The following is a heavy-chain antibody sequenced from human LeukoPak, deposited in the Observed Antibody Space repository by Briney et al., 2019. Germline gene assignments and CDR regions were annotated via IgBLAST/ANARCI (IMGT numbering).Heavy chain of an antibody. D-gene: IGHD3-22*01. CDR1: GFTVSSNY. V-gene: IGHV3-66*01. CDR3: ARCYDSSGYYPGAFDI. CDR2: IFSSGST. J-gene: IGHJ3*02. Sequence: TGGSLRLSCAASGFTVSSNYMNWVRQAPGKGLEWVSVIFSSGSTYYADSVKGRFTISRDNSKNTLYLQMNSLSAEDTAMYYCARCYDSSGYYPGAFDIWGQGTMVSVSS.